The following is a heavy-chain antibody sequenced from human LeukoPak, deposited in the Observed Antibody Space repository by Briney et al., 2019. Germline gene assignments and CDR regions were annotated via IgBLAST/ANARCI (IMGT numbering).Heavy chain of an antibody. V-gene: IGHV3-30-3*01. CDR3: ARGWGQWLVRYGMDV. D-gene: IGHD6-19*01. J-gene: IGHJ6*02. CDR1: GFTFSSYA. Sequence: LPGRSLRLSCAASGFTFSSYAMHWVRQAPGKGLEGVAVISYDGSNKYYADSVKGRFTISRDNSKNTLYLQMNSLRAEDTAVYYCARGWGQWLVRYGMDVWGQGTTVTVSS. CDR2: ISYDGSNK.